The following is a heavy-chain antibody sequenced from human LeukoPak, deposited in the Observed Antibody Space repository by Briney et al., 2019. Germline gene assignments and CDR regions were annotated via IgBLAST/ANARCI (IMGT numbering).Heavy chain of an antibody. V-gene: IGHV3-9*01. D-gene: IGHD4-23*01. J-gene: IGHJ4*02. CDR3: AKEFFAGGNSKASNDY. CDR2: ISWNSGSI. Sequence: GGSLRLSCAASGFTFDDYAMHWVRQAPGKGLEWVSGISWNSGSIGYADSVKGRFTISRDNSKNTLYLQMNSLRAEDTAVYYCAKEFFAGGNSKASNDYWGQGTLVTVSS. CDR1: GFTFDDYA.